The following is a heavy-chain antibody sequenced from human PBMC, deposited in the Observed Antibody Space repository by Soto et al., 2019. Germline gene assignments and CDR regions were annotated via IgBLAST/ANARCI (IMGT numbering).Heavy chain of an antibody. D-gene: IGHD3-22*01. J-gene: IGHJ3*02. CDR1: GGSISSGGYY. CDR3: ARVTMIVVVRSPPDAFDI. V-gene: IGHV4-31*03. CDR2: IYYSGST. Sequence: SETLSLTCTVSGGSISSGGYYWSWIRQHPGKGLGWIGYIYYSGSTYYNPSLKSRVTISVDTSKNQFSLKLSSVTAADTAVYYCARVTMIVVVRSPPDAFDIWGQGTMVTVSS.